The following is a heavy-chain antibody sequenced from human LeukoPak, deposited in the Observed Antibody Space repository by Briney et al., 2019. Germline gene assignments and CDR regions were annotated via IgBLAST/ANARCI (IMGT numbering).Heavy chain of an antibody. Sequence: GGSLRLSCAASGFAFSSFWMSWVRQVPGKGLEWVADINQDGREKNYVDSVKGRFTIFRDNAKNSLYLQMNSLRVEDTAVFYCTRGSGWYPDYWGQGTLVTVSS. V-gene: IGHV3-7*04. D-gene: IGHD6-19*01. CDR2: INQDGREK. CDR1: GFAFSSFW. J-gene: IGHJ4*02. CDR3: TRGSGWYPDY.